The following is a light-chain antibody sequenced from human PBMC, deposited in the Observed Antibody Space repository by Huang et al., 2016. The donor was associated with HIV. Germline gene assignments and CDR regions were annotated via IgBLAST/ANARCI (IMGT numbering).Light chain of an antibody. J-gene: IGKJ4*01. V-gene: IGKV3-20*01. Sequence: EIVLTQSPGTLSLSPGERATLSCRASQSVSSSFLAWYQQKPGQAPRLTIYGASNRATGIPDRFSGSGSGTDFALTISRLEPEDFAVYYCQQYGSSPLTFGGGTKVEIK. CDR3: QQYGSSPLT. CDR2: GAS. CDR1: QSVSSSF.